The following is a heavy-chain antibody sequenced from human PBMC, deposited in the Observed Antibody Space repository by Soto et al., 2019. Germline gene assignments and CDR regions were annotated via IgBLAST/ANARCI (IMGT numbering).Heavy chain of an antibody. CDR1: GFTFRSFT. D-gene: IGHD6-13*01. CDR2: ISSNSAYI. J-gene: IGHJ5*02. Sequence: EVQLVESGGGLVKPGGSLRLSCAASGFTFRSFTMNWVRQAPGKGLEWVSTISSNSAYIYYTDALRGRFTISRDNAKNSQHLQMHSLRAEDTAVYYCTRDASRDSSARGWFDPWGPGTLVTVSS. V-gene: IGHV3-21*02. CDR3: TRDASRDSSARGWFDP.